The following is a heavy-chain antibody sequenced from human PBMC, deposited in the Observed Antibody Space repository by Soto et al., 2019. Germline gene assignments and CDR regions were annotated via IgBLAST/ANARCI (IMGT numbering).Heavy chain of an antibody. V-gene: IGHV3-21*01. J-gene: IGHJ5*02. CDR1: GFTFSSYS. CDR3: ARASSGWSPNWFDP. D-gene: IGHD6-19*01. CDR2: ISSSSSYI. Sequence: PGGSLRLSCAASGFTFSSYSMNWVRQAPGKGLEWVSSISSSSSYIYYADSVKGRFTISRDNAKNSLYLQMNSLRAEDTAVYYCARASSGWSPNWFDPWGQGTLVTVSS.